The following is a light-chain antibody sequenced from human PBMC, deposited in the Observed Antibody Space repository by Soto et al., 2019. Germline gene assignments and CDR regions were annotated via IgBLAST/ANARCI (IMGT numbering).Light chain of an antibody. CDR2: HAS. J-gene: IGKJ4*01. V-gene: IGKV3-11*01. CDR1: ESVDIY. CDR3: QQRRNWPPLT. Sequence: ETVLTQSPATLSLSPGETATLSCRASESVDIYLAWYRQKPGQAPRLLIYHASNRATGIPARFSGSGSGTDFTLTISSLEPEDSAVYYCQQRRNWPPLTFGGGTRVEIK.